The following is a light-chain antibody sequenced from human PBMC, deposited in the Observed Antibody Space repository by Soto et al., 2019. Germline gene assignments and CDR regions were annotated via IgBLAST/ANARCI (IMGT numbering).Light chain of an antibody. V-gene: IGKV3-11*01. CDR2: DAS. Sequence: EIVLTQSPATLSLSPGERATLSCRASQSVSSYLAWYQQKPGQAPRLLIYDASNRATGIPARFSGSGSGTDFTLTISSLEPEDFAVYYYQQRSNWPFTCGPGTKVDIK. CDR1: QSVSSY. CDR3: QQRSNWPFT. J-gene: IGKJ3*01.